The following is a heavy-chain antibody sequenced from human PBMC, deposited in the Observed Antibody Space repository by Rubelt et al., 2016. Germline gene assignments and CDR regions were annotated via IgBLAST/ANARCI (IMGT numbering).Heavy chain of an antibody. D-gene: IGHD6-13*01. CDR2: ISYDGSNK. V-gene: IGHV3-30*04. CDR3: AKDRIAAAGYFDY. CDR1: GFTFSSYA. Sequence: GRSLRLSCAASGFTFSSYAMHWVRQAPGKGLEWVAVISYDGSNKYYADSVKGRYTISRDNSKNTLYLQMNSLRAEDTAVYYCAKDRIAAAGYFDYWGQGTLVTVSS. J-gene: IGHJ4*02.